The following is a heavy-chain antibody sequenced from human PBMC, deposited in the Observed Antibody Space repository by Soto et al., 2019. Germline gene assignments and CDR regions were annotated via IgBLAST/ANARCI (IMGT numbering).Heavy chain of an antibody. CDR3: ARGRYCLTGRCFPNWFDS. Sequence: SETLSLTCSVSGDSISNLDYFWAWIRQPPGQALEYIGYIYKSATTYYNPSFESRVAISVDTSKSQFSLNVTSVTAADTAVYFCARGRYCLTGRCFPNWFDSWGQGALITVSS. D-gene: IGHD7-27*01. CDR2: IYKSATT. V-gene: IGHV4-30-4*01. J-gene: IGHJ5*01. CDR1: GDSISNLDYF.